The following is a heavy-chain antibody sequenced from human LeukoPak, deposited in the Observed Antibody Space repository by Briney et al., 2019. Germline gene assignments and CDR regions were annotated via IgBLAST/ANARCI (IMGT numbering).Heavy chain of an antibody. D-gene: IGHD5-24*01. CDR2: INPSGGST. V-gene: IGHV1-46*01. CDR1: GYTFTKYF. J-gene: IGHJ4*02. Sequence: ASVKVSCKASGYTFTKYFMHWVRQAPGQGLEWMGIINPSGGSTSYSQKFQGRVTMTRDTSTSTVYMELSSLRSEDTAVYYCARDGRWGARWLQFFHFDYWGQGTLVTVSS. CDR3: ARDGRWGARWLQFFHFDY.